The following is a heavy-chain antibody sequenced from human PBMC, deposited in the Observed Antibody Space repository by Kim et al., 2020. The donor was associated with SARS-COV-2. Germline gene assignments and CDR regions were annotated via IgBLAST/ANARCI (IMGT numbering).Heavy chain of an antibody. V-gene: IGHV3-53*01. CDR1: GFTVSSNY. J-gene: IGHJ6*02. CDR3: ARDLYYYGMDV. CDR2: IYSGGST. Sequence: GGSLRLSCAASGFTVSSNYMSWVRQAPGKGLEWVSVIYSGGSTYYADSVKGRFTISRDNSKNMLYLQMNSLRAEDTAVYYCARDLYYYGMDVWGQGTTVTVSS.